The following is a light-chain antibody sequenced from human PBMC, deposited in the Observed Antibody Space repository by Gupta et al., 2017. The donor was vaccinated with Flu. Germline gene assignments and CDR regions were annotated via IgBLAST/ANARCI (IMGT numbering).Light chain of an antibody. Sequence: QSALTQPASVSGSPGQSITISCTGTSSDVGGYNYVSWYQQHPGKAPKLMIYEVINRPSGVSNRFSGSKSGNTASLTISGLQAEDEADYYCSSYTSSNSLGFGGGTKLTVL. V-gene: IGLV2-14*01. CDR3: SSYTSSNSLG. J-gene: IGLJ3*02. CDR2: EVI. CDR1: SSDVGGYNY.